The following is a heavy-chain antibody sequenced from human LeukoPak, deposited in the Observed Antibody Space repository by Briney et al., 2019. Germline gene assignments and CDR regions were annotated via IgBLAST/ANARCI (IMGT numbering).Heavy chain of an antibody. CDR2: ISSSSSYI. CDR3: AKVRIGDSSGYYYVGDAFDI. Sequence: GGSLRLSCAASGFTFSSYSMNWVRQAPGKGLEWVSSISSSSSYIYYADSVKGRFTISRDNAKNSLYLQMNSLRAEDTAVYYCAKVRIGDSSGYYYVGDAFDIWGQGTMVTVSS. D-gene: IGHD3-22*01. V-gene: IGHV3-21*01. CDR1: GFTFSSYS. J-gene: IGHJ3*02.